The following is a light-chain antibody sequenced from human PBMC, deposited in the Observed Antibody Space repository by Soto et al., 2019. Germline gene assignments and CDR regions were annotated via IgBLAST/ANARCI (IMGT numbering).Light chain of an antibody. Sequence: QSALTQPRSVSGSPGQSITISCSGTRNDVGGYNYVSWYQQHPGTAPKLKIYDVIKRPSGVPDRFSGSKSGNTASLTVSGLQADDEADYCCCAYAGHYSWVFGGGTKLTVL. CDR2: DVI. V-gene: IGLV2-11*01. CDR3: CAYAGHYSWV. CDR1: RNDVGGYNY. J-gene: IGLJ2*01.